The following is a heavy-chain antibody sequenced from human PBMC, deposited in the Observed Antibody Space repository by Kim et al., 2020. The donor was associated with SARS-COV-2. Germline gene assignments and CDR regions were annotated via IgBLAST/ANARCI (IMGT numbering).Heavy chain of an antibody. CDR2: IRSKGYGYAT. J-gene: IGHJ2*01. Sequence: GXSLRLSCAASDFSFTGFAVHWVRQASGKGXEWLGRIRSKGYGYATSYAPSVQGRFSMSRDDSKNTASLQMSSLKIEDTAVYYCFQADWYFDLWGRGALV. CDR3: FQADWYFDL. V-gene: IGHV3-73*01. CDR1: DFSFTGFA.